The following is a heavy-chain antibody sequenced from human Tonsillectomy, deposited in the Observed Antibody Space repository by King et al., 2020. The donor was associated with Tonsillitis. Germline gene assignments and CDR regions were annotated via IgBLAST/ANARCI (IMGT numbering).Heavy chain of an antibody. CDR3: ITRLGRTNGDY. V-gene: IGHV3-15*01. D-gene: IGHD1-14*01. J-gene: IGHJ4*02. CDR2: IMRKSDGEKT. CDR1: GFTFSDAW. Sequence: VQLVESGGGLVKTGGSLRLSCAASGFTFSDAWMSWVRQAPGKGLEGFGRIMRKSDGEKTYYTTAVKGRFNISRDDSKDTLSLQMNSPKIEDTAVYYCITRLGRTNGDYWGQGTLVTVSS.